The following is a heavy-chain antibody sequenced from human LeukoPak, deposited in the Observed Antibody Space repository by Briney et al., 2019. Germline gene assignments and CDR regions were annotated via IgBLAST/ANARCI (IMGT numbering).Heavy chain of an antibody. CDR3: ARSIYNDQGTLDY. CDR2: IYYSGST. CDR1: GGSISSSSYY. Sequence: PSETLSLTCTVSGGSISSSSYYWGWIRQPRGKGLEWIGSIYYSGSTYYNPSLKSRVTISVDTSKNQFSLKLSSVTAADTAVYYCARSIYNDQGTLDYWGQGTLVTVSS. V-gene: IGHV4-39*07. D-gene: IGHD3-16*02. J-gene: IGHJ4*02.